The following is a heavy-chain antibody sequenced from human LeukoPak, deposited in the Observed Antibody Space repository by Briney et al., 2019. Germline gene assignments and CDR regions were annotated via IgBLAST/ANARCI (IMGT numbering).Heavy chain of an antibody. Sequence: GGSLRLSCAASGFTSSTYSMNWVRQAPGKGLEWVSSISSSSSYIYYADSVKGRFTISRDNAKNSLYLQMNSLRAEDTAVYYCACAGYSSGWLLYYFDYWGQGTLVTVSS. D-gene: IGHD6-19*01. J-gene: IGHJ4*02. CDR3: ACAGYSSGWLLYYFDY. CDR1: GFTSSTYS. CDR2: ISSSSSYI. V-gene: IGHV3-21*01.